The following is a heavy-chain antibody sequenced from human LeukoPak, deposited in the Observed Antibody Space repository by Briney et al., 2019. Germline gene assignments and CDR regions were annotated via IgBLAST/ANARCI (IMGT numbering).Heavy chain of an antibody. D-gene: IGHD6-13*01. CDR3: ARRQGISAAGPPGYFDY. CDR2: ISYDGSNK. Sequence: PGGSLRLSCAASGFTFSSYAMHWVRQAPGKGLEWVAVISYDGSNKYYADSVKGRFTISRDNSKNTLYLQMNSLRAEDTAVYYCARRQGISAAGPPGYFDYWGQGTLVTVSS. J-gene: IGHJ4*02. CDR1: GFTFSSYA. V-gene: IGHV3-30-3*01.